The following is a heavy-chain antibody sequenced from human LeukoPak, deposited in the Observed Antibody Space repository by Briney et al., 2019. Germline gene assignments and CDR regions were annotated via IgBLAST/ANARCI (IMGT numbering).Heavy chain of an antibody. D-gene: IGHD3-10*01. V-gene: IGHV3-33*06. Sequence: GGSPRPSCAASKFTFRNHGMHWVRQAPGKGLEWVAIIWYDGSKQYYADSVKGRFTISRDNSKDTLYLQMNSLRDEDTAVYYCAKDRLLLARGVIDAFDMWGRGTMFTVSS. CDR3: AKDRLLLARGVIDAFDM. CDR2: IWYDGSKQ. CDR1: KFTFRNHG. J-gene: IGHJ3*02.